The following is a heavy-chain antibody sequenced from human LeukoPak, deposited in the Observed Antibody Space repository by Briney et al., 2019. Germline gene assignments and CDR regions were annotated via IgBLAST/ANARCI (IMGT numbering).Heavy chain of an antibody. D-gene: IGHD4-11*01. Sequence: PGRSLRLSCAASGFTFDDYAMHWVRHAPGKGLEWVSGISWNSGSIGYADSVKGRFTISRDNAKNSLYLQMNSLRAEDTALYYCAKGVTVTAYYMDVWGKGTTVTVSS. CDR1: GFTFDDYA. CDR3: AKGVTVTAYYMDV. V-gene: IGHV3-9*01. J-gene: IGHJ6*03. CDR2: ISWNSGSI.